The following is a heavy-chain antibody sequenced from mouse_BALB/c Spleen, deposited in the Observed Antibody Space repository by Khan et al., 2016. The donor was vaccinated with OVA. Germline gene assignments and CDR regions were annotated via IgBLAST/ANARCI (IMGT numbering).Heavy chain of an antibody. CDR3: AHPSSSPRNFED. V-gene: IGHV14-3*02. D-gene: IGHD1-1*01. Sequence: VQLKESGAELVKPGASVKLSCTASGFTIKDTYLHWVKQRPEQGLEWIGRIAPANGNTNYDPKFKGKATITADTSSNTSYLQLNSLTSEDSAFYYGAHPSSSPRNFEDWGAGTTVTVSS. J-gene: IGHJ1*01. CDR1: GFTIKDTY. CDR2: IAPANGNT.